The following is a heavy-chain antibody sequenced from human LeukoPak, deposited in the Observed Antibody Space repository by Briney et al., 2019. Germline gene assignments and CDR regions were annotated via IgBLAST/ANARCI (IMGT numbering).Heavy chain of an antibody. Sequence: GASVKVSCKASGYTFTSYYMHWVRQAPGQGLEWMGIINPSGGSTSYAQKFQGRVTMTRDTSTSTAYMELSSLRSEDTAVYYCARDRRYDILTGYQHYYYYGMDVWGQGTTVTVSS. CDR1: GYTFTSYY. V-gene: IGHV1-46*01. J-gene: IGHJ6*02. CDR3: ARDRRYDILTGYQHYYYYGMDV. CDR2: INPSGGST. D-gene: IGHD3-9*01.